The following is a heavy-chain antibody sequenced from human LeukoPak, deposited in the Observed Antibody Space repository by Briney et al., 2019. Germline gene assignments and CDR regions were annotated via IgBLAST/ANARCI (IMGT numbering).Heavy chain of an antibody. V-gene: IGHV3-74*01. Sequence: GGSLRLSCAASGFTFSSYWMHWVRQAPGKGLVWVSRINSEGSRTFYADSVKGRFTISRDNAKNTLYLQMNSLRAEDTAVYYCARDQCSGANCQDAPDYWGQGTLVTVSS. CDR3: ARDQCSGANCQDAPDY. CDR2: INSEGSRT. CDR1: GFTFSSYW. D-gene: IGHD2-15*01. J-gene: IGHJ4*02.